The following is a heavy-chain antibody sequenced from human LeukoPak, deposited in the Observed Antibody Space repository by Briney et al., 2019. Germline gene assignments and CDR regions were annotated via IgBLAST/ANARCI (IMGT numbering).Heavy chain of an antibody. Sequence: GGSLRLSCAASEFTFSSYWMSWVRQAPGKGLEWVSAISGSGGSTYYADSVKGRFTISRDNSKNTLYLQMNSLRAEDTAVYYCAKDGLSSGWYWGQGTLVTVSS. J-gene: IGHJ4*02. D-gene: IGHD6-19*01. V-gene: IGHV3-23*01. CDR2: ISGSGGST. CDR3: AKDGLSSGWY. CDR1: EFTFSSYW.